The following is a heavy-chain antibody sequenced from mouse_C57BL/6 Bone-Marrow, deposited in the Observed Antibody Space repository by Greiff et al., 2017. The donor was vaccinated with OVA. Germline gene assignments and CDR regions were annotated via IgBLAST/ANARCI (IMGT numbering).Heavy chain of an antibody. J-gene: IGHJ4*01. V-gene: IGHV1-53*01. Sequence: QVQLQQPGTELVKPGASVKLSCKASGYTFTSYWMHWVKQRPGQGLEWIGNINPSNGGTNYNEKFKSKATLTVDKSSSTAYMQLSSLTSEDSAVYYCARSGGYDQGYYAMDYWGQGTSVTVSS. D-gene: IGHD2-2*01. CDR2: INPSNGGT. CDR3: ARSGGYDQGYYAMDY. CDR1: GYTFTSYW.